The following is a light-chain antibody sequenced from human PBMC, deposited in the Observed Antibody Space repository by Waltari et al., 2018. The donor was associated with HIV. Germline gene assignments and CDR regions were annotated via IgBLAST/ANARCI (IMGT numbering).Light chain of an antibody. J-gene: IGLJ2*01. CDR3: CSYAGSSTLEV. Sequence: QSALTQPASVSGSPGQSITISCTGTSSDVGRYNLVSWYQQNPGKAPKLMIYEGSKRPSGVSNRFSGSKSGNTASLTISGLQAEDEADYYCCSYAGSSTLEVFGGGTKLTVL. CDR1: SSDVGRYNL. V-gene: IGLV2-23*01. CDR2: EGS.